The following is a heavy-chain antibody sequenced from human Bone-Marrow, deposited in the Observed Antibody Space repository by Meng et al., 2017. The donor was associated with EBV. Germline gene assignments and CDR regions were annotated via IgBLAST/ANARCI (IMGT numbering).Heavy chain of an antibody. CDR2: IDPNSGGA. D-gene: IGHD4-11*01. CDR1: GYTFTGHY. CDR3: ARASDYGNDLDY. Sequence: QGQLVQSGAEVKKPGASVNVCCKASGYTFTGHYMHWVRQAPGKGLEWMGRIDPNSGGADYAQKFQGGVTMTRDTSISTFYMELSRLTSDDTAVYCCARASDYGNDLDYWGQGTLVTVSS. V-gene: IGHV1-2*06. J-gene: IGHJ4*02.